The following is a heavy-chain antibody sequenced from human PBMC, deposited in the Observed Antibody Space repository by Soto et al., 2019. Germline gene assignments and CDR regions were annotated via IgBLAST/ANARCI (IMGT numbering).Heavy chain of an antibody. CDR3: ARENGVGASSGDAFDI. D-gene: IGHD1-26*01. J-gene: IGHJ3*02. Sequence: ASVKVSCKASGYTFTGYYMHWVRQAPGQGLEWMGWINPNSGGTNYAQKFQGWVTMTRDTSISTAYMELSRLRSDDTAVYYCARENGVGASSGDAFDIWGQGTMVTVSS. CDR2: INPNSGGT. CDR1: GYTFTGYY. V-gene: IGHV1-2*04.